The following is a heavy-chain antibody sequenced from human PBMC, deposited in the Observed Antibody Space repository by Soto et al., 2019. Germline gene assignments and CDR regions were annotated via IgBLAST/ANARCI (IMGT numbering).Heavy chain of an antibody. Sequence: SLRLSCGASGFIFSKYSMNWVRQAPGKGLEWLSYISSNSVTIYYADSVRGRFTIFRDNAKNSPYLQMNSLRDEDTAVYYCAREDILGTRSFDYWGQGALVTVSS. J-gene: IGHJ4*02. D-gene: IGHD1-26*01. V-gene: IGHV3-48*02. CDR1: GFIFSKYS. CDR3: AREDILGTRSFDY. CDR2: ISSNSVTI.